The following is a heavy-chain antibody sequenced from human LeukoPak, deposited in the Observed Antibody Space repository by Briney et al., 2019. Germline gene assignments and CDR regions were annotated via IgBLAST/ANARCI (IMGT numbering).Heavy chain of an antibody. Sequence: GGSLRLSCAASGFTFDDYVMSWVRQAPGKGLEWVSGSSGSGHRTYYADSVKGRFTNSRDNSKNTLYLQMNSLRPEDTAVYYCARGTSSGWPDYLDYWGQGTLVSVSS. J-gene: IGHJ4*02. CDR2: SSGSGHRT. D-gene: IGHD6-19*01. CDR3: ARGTSSGWPDYLDY. V-gene: IGHV3-23*01. CDR1: GFTFDDYV.